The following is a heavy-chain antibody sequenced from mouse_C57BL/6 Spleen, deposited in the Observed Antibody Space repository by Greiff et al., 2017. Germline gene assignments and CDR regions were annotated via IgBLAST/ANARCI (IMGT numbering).Heavy chain of an antibody. D-gene: IGHD2-3*01. Sequence: QVQLKQPGAELVKPGASVKVSCKASGYTFTSYWMHWVKQRPGQGLEWIGRIHPSDSDTNYNQKFKGKATLTVDKSSSTAYMQLSSLTSEDSAVYYCAIRKWLLEDWYFDVWGTGTTVTVSS. CDR2: IHPSDSDT. CDR3: AIRKWLLEDWYFDV. J-gene: IGHJ1*03. CDR1: GYTFTSYW. V-gene: IGHV1-74*01.